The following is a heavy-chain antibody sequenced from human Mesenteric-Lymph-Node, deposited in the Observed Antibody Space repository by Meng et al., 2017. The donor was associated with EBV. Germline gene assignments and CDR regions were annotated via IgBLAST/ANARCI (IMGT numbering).Heavy chain of an antibody. Sequence: QVQLVESGGGVVQPGRSLRLSCAASGFTFSSYGMHWVRQAPGKGLEWVAVISYDGSNKYYADSVKGRFTISRDNSKNTLYLQMSNLRAEDTAMYYCARDSPNEDDSSGYSLHYWGQGPLVTVAS. D-gene: IGHD3-22*01. CDR2: ISYDGSNK. J-gene: IGHJ4*02. CDR3: ARDSPNEDDSSGYSLHY. CDR1: GFTFSSYG. V-gene: IGHV3-30*03.